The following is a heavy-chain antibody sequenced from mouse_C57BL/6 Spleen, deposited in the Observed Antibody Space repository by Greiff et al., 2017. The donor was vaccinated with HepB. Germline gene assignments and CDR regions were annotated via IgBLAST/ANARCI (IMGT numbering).Heavy chain of an antibody. V-gene: IGHV10-3*01. D-gene: IGHD1-1*01. CDR2: IRSKSSNYAT. CDR3: VRGIYYYGSSPLYAMDY. CDR1: GFTFNTYA. Sequence: EVQGVESGGGLVQPKGSLKLSCAASGFTFNTYAMHWVRQAPGKGLEWVARIRSKSSNYATYYADSVKDRFTISRDDSQSMLYLQMNNLKTEDTAMYDCVRGIYYYGSSPLYAMDYWGQGTSVTVSS. J-gene: IGHJ4*01.